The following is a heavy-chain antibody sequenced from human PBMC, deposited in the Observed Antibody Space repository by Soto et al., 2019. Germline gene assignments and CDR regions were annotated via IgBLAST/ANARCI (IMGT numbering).Heavy chain of an antibody. Sequence: TLSLTCTVSGGSSISGGYYWSWIRQHPGKGLEWIGYIYYSGFTYYNPSLKSRVTISVDTSKSQFSLKLSSVTAADTAVYYCARSVFPWGQGTLVTVSS. V-gene: IGHV4-31*03. CDR1: GGSSISGGYY. CDR2: IYYSGFT. J-gene: IGHJ5*02. CDR3: ARSVFP.